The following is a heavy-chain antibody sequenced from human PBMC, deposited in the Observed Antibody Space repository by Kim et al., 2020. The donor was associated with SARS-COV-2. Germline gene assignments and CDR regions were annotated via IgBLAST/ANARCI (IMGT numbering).Heavy chain of an antibody. Sequence: ASVKVSCKASGYSFTSYAMHWVRQAPGQRPEWMGWINTGNGNTKYSQKLQGRVTITRDTSASTVYMEVSSLKSEDTAVYYCAKQLWFGDAGGMDVWGQGT. V-gene: IGHV1-3*04. D-gene: IGHD3-10*01. J-gene: IGHJ6*02. CDR1: GYSFTSYA. CDR2: INTGNGNT. CDR3: AKQLWFGDAGGMDV.